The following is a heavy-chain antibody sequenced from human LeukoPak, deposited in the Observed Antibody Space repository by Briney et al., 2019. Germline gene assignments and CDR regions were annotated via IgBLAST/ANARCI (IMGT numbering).Heavy chain of an antibody. CDR1: GFTFSSYS. J-gene: IGHJ4*02. CDR3: ARDGMYYYDSSGYSR. CDR2: ISSSSSYT. V-gene: IGHV3-21*04. Sequence: PGGSLRLSCAASGFTFSSYSMNWVRQAPGKGLEWVSSISSSSSYTNYADSVKGRFTISRDNAKNSLYLQMNSLRAEDTAVYYCARDGMYYYDSSGYSRWGQGTLVTVSS. D-gene: IGHD3-22*01.